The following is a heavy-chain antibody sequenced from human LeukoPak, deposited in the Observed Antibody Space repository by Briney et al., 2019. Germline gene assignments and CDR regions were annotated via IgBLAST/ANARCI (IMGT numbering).Heavy chain of an antibody. V-gene: IGHV3-21*01. CDR2: ISSSSSYI. CDR1: GFTFSSYS. J-gene: IGHJ4*02. CDR3: ARAARGSGGCPDY. Sequence: PGGSLRLSCAASGFTFSSYSMNWVRQAPGKGLEWVSSISSSSSYIYYADSVKGRFTISRDNAKNSLYLQMNSLRAEDTAVYYCARAARGSGGCPDYWGQGTLVTVSS. D-gene: IGHD2-15*01.